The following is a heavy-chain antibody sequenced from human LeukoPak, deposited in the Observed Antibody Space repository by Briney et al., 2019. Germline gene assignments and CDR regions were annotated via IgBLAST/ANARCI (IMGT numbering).Heavy chain of an antibody. CDR2: IFISGST. CDR1: GDSFNSGNYY. D-gene: IGHD3-22*01. Sequence: PSQTLSLTCTVSGDSFNSGNYYWSWIRQPAGKGLEWIGRIFISGSTNYNPSLKSRVTISVDTSKNQFSLKLRSVTAADTAVYYCARINYFDSGGFFYDDYWGQGTLVTVSS. J-gene: IGHJ4*02. CDR3: ARINYFDSGGFFYDDY. V-gene: IGHV4-61*02.